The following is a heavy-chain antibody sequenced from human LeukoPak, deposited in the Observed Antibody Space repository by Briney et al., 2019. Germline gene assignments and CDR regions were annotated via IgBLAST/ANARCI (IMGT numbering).Heavy chain of an antibody. Sequence: GASLRLSCAASGFTFSCYAMSWVRQAPGKGLEWVSAISGSGGSTYYADSVKGRFTISRDNSKNTLYLQMNSLRAEDTAVYYCANLPSGADTYYYYGMDVWGQGTTVTVSS. D-gene: IGHD3-10*01. V-gene: IGHV3-23*01. CDR1: GFTFSCYA. CDR2: ISGSGGST. CDR3: ANLPSGADTYYYYGMDV. J-gene: IGHJ6*02.